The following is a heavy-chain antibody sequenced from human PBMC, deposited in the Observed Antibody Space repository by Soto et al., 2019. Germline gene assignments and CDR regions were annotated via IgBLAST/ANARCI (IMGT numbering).Heavy chain of an antibody. J-gene: IGHJ4*02. V-gene: IGHV4-31*03. D-gene: IGHD2-2*01. CDR3: ARGRTSSPTPGDY. Sequence: QVQLQESGPGLVKPSQTLSLTCTVSGGSISSGGYYWSWIRQHPGKGLEWIGYIYYSGSTYYNPSLQSRVPISVDTSKNQFSLKLSSVTAADTAVYYCARGRTSSPTPGDYWGQGTLVTVSS. CDR1: GGSISSGGYY. CDR2: IYYSGST.